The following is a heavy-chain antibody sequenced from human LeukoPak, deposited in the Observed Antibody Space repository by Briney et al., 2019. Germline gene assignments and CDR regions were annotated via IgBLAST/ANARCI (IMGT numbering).Heavy chain of an antibody. J-gene: IGHJ6*02. CDR3: ARQSTSGWQNYYGMDV. D-gene: IGHD6-19*01. CDR1: GYSFSSYW. Sequence: GESLKISCKGSGYSFSSYWIAWVRQMPGKGLEWMGIIYPGDSDTRYSPSFQGQVTISADKSINTAYLQWSSLKALDTAMYYCARQSTSGWQNYYGMDVWGQGTTVTVSS. CDR2: IYPGDSDT. V-gene: IGHV5-51*01.